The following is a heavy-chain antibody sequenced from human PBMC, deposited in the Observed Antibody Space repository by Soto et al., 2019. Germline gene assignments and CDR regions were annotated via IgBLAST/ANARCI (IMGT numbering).Heavy chain of an antibody. J-gene: IGHJ6*02. CDR3: ARGRRSSSWYGVLDYYGMDV. D-gene: IGHD6-13*01. CDR1: GGSFSGYY. V-gene: IGHV4-34*01. Sequence: SETLSLTCAVYGGSFSGYYWSWIRQPPGKGLEWIGEINHSGSTNYNPSLKSRVTISVDTSKNQFSLKLSSVTAADTAVYYCARGRRSSSWYGVLDYYGMDVRGQGTTVTVSS. CDR2: INHSGST.